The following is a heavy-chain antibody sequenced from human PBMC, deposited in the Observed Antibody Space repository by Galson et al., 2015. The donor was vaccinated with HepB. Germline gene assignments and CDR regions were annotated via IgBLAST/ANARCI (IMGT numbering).Heavy chain of an antibody. CDR2: ISYDGSNK. Sequence: SLRLSCAASGFTFSSYAMHWVRQAPGKGLEWVAVISYDGSNKYYADSVKGRFTISRDNSKNTLYLQMNSLRAEDTAVYYCARDWPPLVGSGSSHFDYWGQGTLVTVSS. V-gene: IGHV3-30*04. J-gene: IGHJ4*02. D-gene: IGHD3-10*01. CDR3: ARDWPPLVGSGSSHFDY. CDR1: GFTFSSYA.